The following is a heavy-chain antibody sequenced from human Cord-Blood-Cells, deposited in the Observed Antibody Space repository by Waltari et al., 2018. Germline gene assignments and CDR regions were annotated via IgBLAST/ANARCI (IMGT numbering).Heavy chain of an antibody. D-gene: IGHD6-13*01. CDR1: GGSFSGYY. CDR3: ARVGRAAAPNRWFDP. J-gene: IGHJ5*02. CDR2: INHSGST. V-gene: IGHV4-34*01. Sequence: QVQLQQWGAGLLKPSETLSLTCAVYGGSFSGYYWSWIRQPPGKGLEWIGEINHSGSTNYNPSLKSRVTISVDTSKNQFSLKLSSVTAADTAVYYCARVGRAAAPNRWFDPWGQGTLVTVSS.